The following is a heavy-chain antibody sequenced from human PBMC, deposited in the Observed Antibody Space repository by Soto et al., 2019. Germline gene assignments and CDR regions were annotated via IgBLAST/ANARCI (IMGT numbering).Heavy chain of an antibody. D-gene: IGHD5-18*01. J-gene: IGHJ4*02. CDR2: ISAYNGNT. CDR3: ARRLYSYGTGNLDFDY. V-gene: IGHV1-18*01. CDR1: GYTFTSYG. Sequence: GASVKVSCKASGYTFTSYGISWVRQAPGQGLEWMGWISAYNGNTNYAQKLQGRVTMTTDTSTSTAYMELRSLRSDDTAVYYCARRLYSYGTGNLDFDYWGQGTLVTVSS.